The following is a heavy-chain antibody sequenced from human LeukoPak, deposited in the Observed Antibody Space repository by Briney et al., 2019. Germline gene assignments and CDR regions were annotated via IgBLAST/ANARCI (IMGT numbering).Heavy chain of an antibody. CDR1: GFTFSSYA. Sequence: AGGSLRLSCAASGFTFSSYAMSWVRQAPGKGLEWVSAISSSGSTYYADSVKGRFTISRDNSKNTLYLQMNSLRAEDTAVYYCAKDQDSSSSTVGWGQGTLVTVSS. D-gene: IGHD6-13*01. CDR2: ISSSGST. J-gene: IGHJ4*02. CDR3: AKDQDSSSSTVG. V-gene: IGHV3-23*01.